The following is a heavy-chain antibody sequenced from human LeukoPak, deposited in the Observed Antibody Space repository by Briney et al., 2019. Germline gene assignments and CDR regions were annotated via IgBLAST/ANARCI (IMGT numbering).Heavy chain of an antibody. CDR3: ARDLSHSSGYQHRGYDY. J-gene: IGHJ4*02. Sequence: SETLSLTCTVSGGSISSYYWSWIRQPPGKGLEWIGYIYYSGSTNYNPSLKSRVTISVDTSKNQFSLKLSSVTAADTAVYYCARDLSHSSGYQHRGYDYWGQGTLVTVSS. V-gene: IGHV4-59*01. CDR2: IYYSGST. D-gene: IGHD3-22*01. CDR1: GGSISSYY.